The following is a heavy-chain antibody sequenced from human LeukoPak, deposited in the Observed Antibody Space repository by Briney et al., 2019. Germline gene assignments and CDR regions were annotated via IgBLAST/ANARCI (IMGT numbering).Heavy chain of an antibody. CDR1: GYTFTSYY. CDR2: INPSGGST. V-gene: IGHV1-46*01. J-gene: IGHJ5*02. Sequence: ASVKVSCKASGYTFTSYYMHWVRQAPGQGLEWMGIINPSGGSTSYAQKFQGRVTMTRDMSTSTVYMELSSLRSEDTAAYYCARVGIAAAGRSCWFDPWGQGTLVTVSS. D-gene: IGHD6-13*01. CDR3: ARVGIAAAGRSCWFDP.